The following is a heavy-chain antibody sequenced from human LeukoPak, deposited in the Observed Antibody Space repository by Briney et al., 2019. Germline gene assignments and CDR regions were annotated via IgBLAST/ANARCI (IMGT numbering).Heavy chain of an antibody. Sequence: GGSLRLSCAASGFTFSDYYMSWIRQAPGKGLEWVSYISSSSSYTNYPDSVKGRFTISRDNAKNSLYLQMNSLRAEDTAVYYCASKRLVRGEFTTDYWGQGTLVTVSS. CDR3: ASKRLVRGEFTTDY. CDR1: GFTFSDYY. J-gene: IGHJ4*02. V-gene: IGHV3-11*03. CDR2: ISSSSSYT. D-gene: IGHD3-10*01.